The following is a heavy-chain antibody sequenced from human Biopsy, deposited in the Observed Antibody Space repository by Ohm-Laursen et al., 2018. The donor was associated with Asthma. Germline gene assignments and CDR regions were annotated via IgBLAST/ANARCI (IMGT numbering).Heavy chain of an antibody. D-gene: IGHD3-16*01. J-gene: IGHJ2*01. Sequence: SVKVSCKASGYTFIHFAIHWVRQAPGQGLEWMGGIIPIVGTTAYAQKFQGRVTNTADEATSTAYMELSSLRSEDTAVYYCARDQGDFWFFDLWGRGSLVTVSS. CDR2: IIPIVGTT. V-gene: IGHV1-69*13. CDR3: ARDQGDFWFFDL. CDR1: GYTFIHFA.